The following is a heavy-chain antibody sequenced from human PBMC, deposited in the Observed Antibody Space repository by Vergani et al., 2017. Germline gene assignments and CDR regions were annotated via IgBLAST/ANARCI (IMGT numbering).Heavy chain of an antibody. J-gene: IGHJ6*02. CDR2: INAGNGNT. CDR1: GYTFTSYA. V-gene: IGHV1-3*01. D-gene: IGHD1-14*01. CDR3: ARAPGGGGMDV. Sequence: QVQLVQSGAEVKKPGASVKVSCKASGYTFTSYALHWVRQAPGQRLEWMGWINAGNGNTKYSQKFQGRVTITRDTSASTAYMELSSLRSEDTAVYYCARAPGGGGMDVWGQGTTVTVSS.